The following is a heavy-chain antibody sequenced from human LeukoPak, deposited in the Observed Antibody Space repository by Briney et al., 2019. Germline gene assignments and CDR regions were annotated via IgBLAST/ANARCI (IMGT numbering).Heavy chain of an antibody. CDR3: ARTVALDY. Sequence: GGSLRLSCAASGFTFSTYEMTWVRQAPGKGLEWVSYIDSSGRTVYYGDSVKGRFTISRDNAKNSLYLQMNSLRAEDTAVYYCARTVALDYWGQGTLVTVSS. CDR2: IDSSGRTV. V-gene: IGHV3-48*03. J-gene: IGHJ4*02. CDR1: GFTFSTYE. D-gene: IGHD4-23*01.